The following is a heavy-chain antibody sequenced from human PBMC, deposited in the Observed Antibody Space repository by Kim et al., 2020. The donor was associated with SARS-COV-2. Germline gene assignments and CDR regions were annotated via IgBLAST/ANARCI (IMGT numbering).Heavy chain of an antibody. J-gene: IGHJ4*02. V-gene: IGHV3-23*01. CDR3: ANQLVGATGLEFDY. D-gene: IGHD1-26*01. Sequence: GGSLRLSCAASGFTFSSYAMSWVRQAPGKGLEWVSAISGSGGSTYYADSVKGRFTISRDNSKNTLYLQMNSLRAEDTAVYYCANQLVGATGLEFDYWGQGTLVIVSS. CDR2: ISGSGGST. CDR1: GFTFSSYA.